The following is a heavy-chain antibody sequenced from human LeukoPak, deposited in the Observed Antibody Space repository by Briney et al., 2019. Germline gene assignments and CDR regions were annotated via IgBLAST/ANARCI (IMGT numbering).Heavy chain of an antibody. CDR3: ARGRPYSGGYHLDY. CDR1: GDSTSSDRYY. D-gene: IGHD1-26*01. V-gene: IGHV4-39*01. Sequence: SETPSLTCTVSGDSTSSDRYYGGWVRQPPGKGLEWIGNIYYSGSTYYNPSLKSRVTMSVDTSKNQFLLKLNSVTAADTAVYYCARGRPYSGGYHLDYWGQGTLVTVSA. J-gene: IGHJ4*02. CDR2: IYYSGST.